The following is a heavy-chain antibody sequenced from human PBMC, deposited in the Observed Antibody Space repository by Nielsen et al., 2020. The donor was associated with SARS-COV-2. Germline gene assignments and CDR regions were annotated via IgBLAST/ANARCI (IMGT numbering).Heavy chain of an antibody. CDR3: ARHRTTVTEFDF. CDR2: IYSSGKI. D-gene: IGHD4-17*01. Sequence: SETLSLTCTVSGGSISNSSSYWDWIRQPPGKGLEWVGSIYSSGKIFYNPSLKSRVTVSVDTSKQQFSLKLSSVTAADTAVYYCARHRTTVTEFDFWGPGTLVTVSS. CDR1: GGSISNSSSY. J-gene: IGHJ4*02. V-gene: IGHV4-39*01.